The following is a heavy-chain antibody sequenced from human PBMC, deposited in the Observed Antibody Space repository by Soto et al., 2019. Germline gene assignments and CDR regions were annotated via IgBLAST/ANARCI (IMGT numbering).Heavy chain of an antibody. Sequence: QVQLQESGPGLVKPSGTLSLTCAVSSGSISSSNWWRGVRQRPGKGLEWIGEIYHSGSTNYNPSLKSRVTISVDKSKNQFSLKLSSVTAADTAVYYCARAKDYGDYGGVYYFDYWGQGTLVTVSS. V-gene: IGHV4-4*02. CDR1: SGSISSSNW. CDR2: IYHSGST. CDR3: ARAKDYGDYGGVYYFDY. J-gene: IGHJ4*02. D-gene: IGHD4-17*01.